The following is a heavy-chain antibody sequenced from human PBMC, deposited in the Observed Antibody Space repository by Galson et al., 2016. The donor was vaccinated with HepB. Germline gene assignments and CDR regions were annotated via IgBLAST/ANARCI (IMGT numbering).Heavy chain of an antibody. CDR2: ISSRSSTI. CDR1: GFTFSDYY. V-gene: IGHV3-11*04. CDR3: ARGRGVDV. J-gene: IGHJ6*02. Sequence: SLRLSCAASGFTFSDYYMNWIRQAPGKGLEWISYISSRSSTIYYADSVKGRFTISRDNAKNSLFLQMNSLRAEDTAVYYCARGRGVDVWGQGTTVTVSS.